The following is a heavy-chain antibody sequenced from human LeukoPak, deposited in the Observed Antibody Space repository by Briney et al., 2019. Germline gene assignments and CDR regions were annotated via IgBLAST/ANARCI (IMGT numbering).Heavy chain of an antibody. D-gene: IGHD5-18*01. CDR3: TRAGQLPNYRIDY. CDR2: ISGSGGST. CDR1: GFTFSSYA. V-gene: IGHV3-23*01. Sequence: GGPLRLSCAASGFTFSSYAMSWVRQAPGKGLEWVSAISGSGGSTYYADSVKGRFTISRDNSKNTLYLQMNSLKTEDTAVYYCTRAGQLPNYRIDYWGQGTLVTVSS. J-gene: IGHJ4*02.